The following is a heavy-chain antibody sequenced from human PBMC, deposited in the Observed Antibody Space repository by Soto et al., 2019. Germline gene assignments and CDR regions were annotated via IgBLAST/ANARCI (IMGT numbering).Heavy chain of an antibody. V-gene: IGHV3-30*03. CDR2: ISYDGSNK. J-gene: IGHJ4*02. D-gene: IGHD3-9*01. CDR1: GFTFSSYG. Sequence: GGSLRLSCAASGFTFSSYGMHWVRQAPGKGLEWVAVISYDGSNKYYADSVKGRFTISRDNSKNTLYLQMNSLRAEDTAVYYCARDRPMTGYYIDYWGQGTLVTVSS. CDR3: ARDRPMTGYYIDY.